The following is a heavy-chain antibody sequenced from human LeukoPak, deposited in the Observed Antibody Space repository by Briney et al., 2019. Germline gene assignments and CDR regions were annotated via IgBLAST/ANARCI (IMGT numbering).Heavy chain of an antibody. CDR2: ISGSGGST. J-gene: IGHJ4*02. D-gene: IGHD1-14*01. V-gene: IGHV3-23*01. Sequence: PGGSLRLSCAASGFMFSSYAMSWVRQAPGKGLEWVSAISGSGGSTYYADSVKGRFTISRDSSKNTLFLQMNDLTVEDTARYYCARRPGNWGQGILVTVSS. CDR1: GFMFSSYA. CDR3: ARRPGN.